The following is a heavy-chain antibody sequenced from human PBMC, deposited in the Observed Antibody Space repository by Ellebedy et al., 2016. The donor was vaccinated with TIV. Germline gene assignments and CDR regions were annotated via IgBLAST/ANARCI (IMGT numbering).Heavy chain of an antibody. Sequence: PGGSLRLSCVASGFTVDDNYMAWVRPAPGKGLEWVSLIYSGGTTYYADSVKGRFTISRDSSKNTLYLQMNSLRSEDSAVYYCMRRWSWGQGTLVTVSS. V-gene: IGHV3-66*04. CDR2: IYSGGTT. CDR1: GFTVDDNY. CDR3: MRRWS. J-gene: IGHJ4*02. D-gene: IGHD2-15*01.